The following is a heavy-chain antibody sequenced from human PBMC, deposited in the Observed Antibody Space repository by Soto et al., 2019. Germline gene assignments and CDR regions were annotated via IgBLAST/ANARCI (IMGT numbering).Heavy chain of an antibody. CDR1: GFTVSSNY. D-gene: IGHD3-10*01. CDR3: ARDRLGRGLLWFGEEVYYYYGMDV. J-gene: IGHJ6*02. V-gene: IGHV3-53*01. CDR2: IYSGGST. Sequence: GGSLRLSCAASGFTVSSNYMSWVRQAPGKGLEWVSVIYSGGSTYYADSVKGRFTISRDNSKNTLYLQMNSLRAEDTAVYYCARDRLGRGLLWFGEEVYYYYGMDVWGQGTTVTVSS.